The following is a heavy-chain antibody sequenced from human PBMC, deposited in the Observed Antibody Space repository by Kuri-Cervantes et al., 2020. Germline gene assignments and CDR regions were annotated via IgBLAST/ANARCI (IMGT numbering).Heavy chain of an antibody. D-gene: IGHD2-21*01. Sequence: GGSLRLSCAASGFTFSDHYMDWVRQAPGKGLEWVGRTRNKANSYTTEYAASVKGRFTISRDDSKNSLYLQMNSLKTEDTAVYYCATGRGDSFDYWGQGTLVTVSS. V-gene: IGHV3-72*01. J-gene: IGHJ4*02. CDR2: TRNKANSYTT. CDR1: GFTFSDHY. CDR3: ATGRGDSFDY.